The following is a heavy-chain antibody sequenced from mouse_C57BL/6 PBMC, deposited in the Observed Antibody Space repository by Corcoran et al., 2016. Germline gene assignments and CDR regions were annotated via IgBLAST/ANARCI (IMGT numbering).Heavy chain of an antibody. J-gene: IGHJ2*01. D-gene: IGHD1-1*01. CDR1: GFNIKDYY. CDR2: IDPEDGET. CDR3: ARGTTVGDY. Sequence: EVQLQQAGAELVKPGASVKLSCTASGFNIKDYYMHWVKQKTEKGLEWSGRIDPEDGETKSAPKFQGKDTITADTSPNTAYLQLSSLTSEDTAVYYCARGTTVGDYWGQGTTLTVPS. V-gene: IGHV14-2*01.